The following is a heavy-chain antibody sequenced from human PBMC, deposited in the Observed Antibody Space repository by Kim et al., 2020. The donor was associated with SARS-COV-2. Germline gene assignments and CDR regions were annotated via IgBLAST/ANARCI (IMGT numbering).Heavy chain of an antibody. CDR2: ISTGSGNT. J-gene: IGHJ4*02. CDR1: GYSFTTYN. D-gene: IGHD3-10*01. Sequence: ASVKVSCKASGYSFTTYNIQWVRQAPGQSLEWMGWISTGSGNTKYSQKFQGRVTFTRDTSAKTVYMELSSLRSEDTAVYYCARGGVVTCSDHWGQGTLVTVSS. CDR3: ARGGVVTCSDH. V-gene: IGHV1-3*04.